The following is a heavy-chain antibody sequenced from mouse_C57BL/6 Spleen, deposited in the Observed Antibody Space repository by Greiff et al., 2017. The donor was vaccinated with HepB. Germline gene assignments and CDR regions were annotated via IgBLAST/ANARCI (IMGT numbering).Heavy chain of an antibody. J-gene: IGHJ1*03. CDR3: ARDTTVVATGYFDV. Sequence: VMLVESGAELARPGASVKMSCKASGYTFTSYTMHWVKQRPGQGLEWIGYINPSSGYTKYNQKFKDKATLTADKSSSTAYMQLSSLTSEDSAVYYCARDTTVVATGYFDVWGTGTTVTVSS. CDR2: INPSSGYT. CDR1: GYTFTSYT. D-gene: IGHD1-1*01. V-gene: IGHV1-4*01.